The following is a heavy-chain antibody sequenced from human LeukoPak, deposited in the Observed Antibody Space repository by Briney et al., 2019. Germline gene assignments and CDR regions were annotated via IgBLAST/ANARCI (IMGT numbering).Heavy chain of an antibody. CDR2: ISGSGGNT. V-gene: IGHV3-23*01. CDR1: GFSFSIYG. J-gene: IGHJ4*02. Sequence: GGSLRLSCEASGFSFSIYGMSWVRQAPGKGLEWVSGISGSGGNTYYAEALTGRFTVSRDNSKNTLYLQMNSLRAEDTALYYCAKGGLRGGTYNDDFWGQGTLVTVPS. CDR3: AKGGLRGGTYNDDF. D-gene: IGHD3-16*01.